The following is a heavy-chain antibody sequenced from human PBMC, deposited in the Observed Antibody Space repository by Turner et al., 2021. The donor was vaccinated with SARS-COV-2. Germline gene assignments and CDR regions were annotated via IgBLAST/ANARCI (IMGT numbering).Heavy chain of an antibody. CDR2: IHYSGST. V-gene: IGHV4-59*08. CDR1: GGSISSYY. D-gene: IGHD6-19*01. J-gene: IGHJ6*02. Sequence: QVQLPESGPGLVKPSDTLSLTCTVSGGSISSYYWSWIRQPPGKGLEWIGYIHYSGSTNYNPSRKSRVTISVDTSKNQFSLKLSSVTAADTAVYYCARHGFSGWDGGGMDVWGQGTTVTVSS. CDR3: ARHGFSGWDGGGMDV.